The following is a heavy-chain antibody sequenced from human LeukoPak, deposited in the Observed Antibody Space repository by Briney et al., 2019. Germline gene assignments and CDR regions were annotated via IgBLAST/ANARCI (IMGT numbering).Heavy chain of an antibody. V-gene: IGHV4-4*07. J-gene: IGHJ6*02. CDR1: GGSISSYY. D-gene: IGHD6-6*01. CDR2: IYTSGST. CDR3: ARDREDSSSDYYYYGMDV. Sequence: SETLSLTCTVSGGSISSYYWSWIRQPAGKGLEWIGHIYTSGSTNYNPSLKSRVTMSVDTSKNQFSLKLSSVTAADTAVYYCARDREDSSSDYYYYGMDVWGQGTTVTVSS.